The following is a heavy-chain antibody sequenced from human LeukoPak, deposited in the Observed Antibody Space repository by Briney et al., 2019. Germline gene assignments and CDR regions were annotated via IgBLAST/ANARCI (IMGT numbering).Heavy chain of an antibody. D-gene: IGHD6-19*01. CDR3: ARSGFATGWTFDY. CDR2: MYHSGIT. J-gene: IGHJ4*02. CDR1: GGSISSSGYY. Sequence: SETLSLTCTVSGGSISSSGYYWGWIRQSPGKGLEWIGIMYHSGITHYNPSLKSRLTMSMDTSKNQFSLILSSVTAADTAVYYCARSGFATGWTFDYWGQGNLVTVSS. V-gene: IGHV4-39*07.